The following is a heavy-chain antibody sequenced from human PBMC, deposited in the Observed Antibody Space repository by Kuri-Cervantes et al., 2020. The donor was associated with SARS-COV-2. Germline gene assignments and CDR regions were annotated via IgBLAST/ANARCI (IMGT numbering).Heavy chain of an antibody. CDR2: IYDTETT. J-gene: IGHJ1*01. V-gene: IGHV4-31*03. CDR3: GSVHGDEVYGDYTFENFQH. D-gene: IGHD4-17*01. Sequence: SETLSLTCNVSGRSLISGGYYWTWIRQHPGKGLEWLGYIYDTETTYYNPSLHSRLTMSLDTSKNQFSLNLSSVTAADTAVYYCGSVHGDEVYGDYTFENFQHWGQGTLVTVSS. CDR1: GRSLISGGYY.